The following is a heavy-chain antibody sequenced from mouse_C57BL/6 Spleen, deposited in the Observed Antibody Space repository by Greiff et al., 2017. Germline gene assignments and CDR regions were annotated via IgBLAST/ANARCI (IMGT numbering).Heavy chain of an antibody. D-gene: IGHD1-1*01. Sequence: VQLQQSGPELVKPGASVKISCKASGYSFTDYNMNWVKQSNGKSLEWIGVINPNYGTTSYNQKFKGNATLTVDPASSTAYMQLNSLTSEDSAVYYCARGHYGSSYGFSYWGQGILVTVSA. CDR3: ARGHYGSSYGFSY. CDR2: INPNYGTT. J-gene: IGHJ3*01. CDR1: GYSFTDYN. V-gene: IGHV1-39*01.